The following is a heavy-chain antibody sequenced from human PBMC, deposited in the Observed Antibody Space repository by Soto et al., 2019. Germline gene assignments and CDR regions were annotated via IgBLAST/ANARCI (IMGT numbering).Heavy chain of an antibody. D-gene: IGHD3-22*01. CDR2: IIPIFGTA. V-gene: IGHV1-69*13. J-gene: IGHJ4*02. CDR3: ASAPLVYYYDSSGYFFDY. CDR1: GGTFSSYA. Sequence: SVKVSCKAPGGTFSSYAISWVRQAPGQGLEWMGGIIPIFGTANYAQKFQGRVTITADESTSIAYMELSSLRSEDTAVYYCASAPLVYYYDSSGYFFDYWGQGTLVTVSS.